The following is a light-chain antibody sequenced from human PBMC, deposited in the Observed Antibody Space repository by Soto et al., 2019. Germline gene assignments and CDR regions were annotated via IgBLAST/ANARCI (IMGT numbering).Light chain of an antibody. J-gene: IGKJ1*01. CDR2: NSS. Sequence: EIVLTQSPGTLSLSPGERATLSCRASQTVRNNYLAWYQQKPGQAPRLLIYNSSTSPTGIPDTFSGSGSGTDCNLTISRLEPEDFALYFCQPYRDLPQTFGQGTRVESK. CDR3: QPYRDLPQT. CDR1: QTVRNNY. V-gene: IGKV3-20*01.